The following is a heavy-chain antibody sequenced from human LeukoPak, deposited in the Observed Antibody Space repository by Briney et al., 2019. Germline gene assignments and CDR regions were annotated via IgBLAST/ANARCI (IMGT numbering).Heavy chain of an antibody. CDR3: ARQEYCSGGSCYTWFDP. V-gene: IGHV5-51*01. CDR2: IYPDDSDI. D-gene: IGHD2-15*01. Sequence: GESLKISCKGSGYRFSNYWIGWVRHMPGKGLEWMGMIYPDDSDIRYSPSFQGQVTISADKSISTAYLQWSSLKASDTAMYYCARQEYCSGGSCYTWFDPWGQGTLVTVSS. J-gene: IGHJ5*02. CDR1: GYRFSNYW.